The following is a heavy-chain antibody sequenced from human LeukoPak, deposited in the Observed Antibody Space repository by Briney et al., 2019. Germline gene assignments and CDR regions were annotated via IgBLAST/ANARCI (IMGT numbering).Heavy chain of an antibody. CDR1: GGSISSYF. V-gene: IGHV4-59*01. J-gene: IGHJ4*02. D-gene: IGHD3-3*01. Sequence: SETLSLTCTVSGGSISSYFWSWIRQPPGKGLEWIGFVYFSGRTSYNPSLKSRVSISLDTSKNQISLKVSSLTAADTAVYYCAREGDFWSGYSFDYWGQGTLVTVSS. CDR3: AREGDFWSGYSFDY. CDR2: VYFSGRT.